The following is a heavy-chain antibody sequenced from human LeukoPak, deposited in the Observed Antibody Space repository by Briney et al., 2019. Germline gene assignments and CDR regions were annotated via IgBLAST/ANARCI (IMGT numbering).Heavy chain of an antibody. J-gene: IGHJ4*02. D-gene: IGHD2-15*01. CDR3: ARAGGYCGRISCPYYFDY. Sequence: ASVKVSCKTSGYTFTGYNVHWLRQAPGQGLEWMGWMNPNSGNTGYAQKFQGRVTMTRNTSISTAYMELSSLRSEDTAVYYCARAGGYCGRISCPYYFDYWGQGSLVAVSS. CDR2: MNPNSGNT. V-gene: IGHV1-8*02. CDR1: GYTFTGYN.